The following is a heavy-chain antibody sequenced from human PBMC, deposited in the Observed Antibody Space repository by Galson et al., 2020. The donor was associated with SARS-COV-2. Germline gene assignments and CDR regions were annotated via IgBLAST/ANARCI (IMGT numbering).Heavy chain of an antibody. D-gene: IGHD2-15*01. Sequence: ASVKVSCKASGYTFTSYGISWVRQAPGQGLEWMGWISAYNGNTNYAQKLQGRVTMTTDTSTSTAYMELRSLRSDDTAVYYCARVDHGYCSGGSCYYFDYWGQGTLVTVSS. J-gene: IGHJ4*02. CDR3: ARVDHGYCSGGSCYYFDY. CDR2: ISAYNGNT. V-gene: IGHV1-18*04. CDR1: GYTFTSYG.